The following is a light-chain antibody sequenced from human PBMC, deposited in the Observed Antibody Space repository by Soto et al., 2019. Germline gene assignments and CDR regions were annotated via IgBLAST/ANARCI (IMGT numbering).Light chain of an antibody. J-gene: IGKJ2*01. V-gene: IGKV1-6*01. CDR1: QGISNE. CDR3: PQQYTYAAV. Sequence: AIQMTQSPSTLSASVGDRVTITCRASQGISNELGWYQQKPGKAPKLLFYSASSLKSGVASRFSGSGSGTELTLTISSLQPDDFAPYYCPQQYTYAAVVGQGTNLVLK. CDR2: SAS.